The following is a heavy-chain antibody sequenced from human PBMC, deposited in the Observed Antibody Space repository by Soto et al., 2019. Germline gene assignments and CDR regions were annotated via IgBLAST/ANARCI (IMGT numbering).Heavy chain of an antibody. J-gene: IGHJ6*03. CDR2: IYYSGGT. D-gene: IGHD6-13*01. Sequence: SETLSLTCTVSGGSISSYYWSWIRQPPGKGLEWIGYIYYSGGTKYNPLLKSRVTISVDTSKNQFSLKLSSVTAADTAVYYCARQGYSSSGSYYYYMAVWGRGTTVTVSS. CDR3: ARQGYSSSGSYYYYMAV. V-gene: IGHV4-59*08. CDR1: GGSISSYY.